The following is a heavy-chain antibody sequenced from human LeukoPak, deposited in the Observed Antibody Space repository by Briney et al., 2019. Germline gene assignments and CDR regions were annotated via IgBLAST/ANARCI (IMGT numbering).Heavy chain of an antibody. J-gene: IGHJ4*02. D-gene: IGHD3-10*01. Sequence: GGSLRLSCTVSGFTVSSDSMSWVRQAPGKGLEWVSFIYSGGSTHYSDSVKGRFTISRDNSKNTLYLQMNSLRVEDTALYYCARVHYFASGSYYNDPYSLDSWGQGTLVTVSS. CDR3: ARVHYFASGSYYNDPYSLDS. V-gene: IGHV3-53*01. CDR2: IYSGGST. CDR1: GFTVSSDS.